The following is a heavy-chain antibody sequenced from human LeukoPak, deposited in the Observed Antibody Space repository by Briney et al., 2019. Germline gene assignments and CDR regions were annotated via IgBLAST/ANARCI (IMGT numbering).Heavy chain of an antibody. CDR1: GFTVSSSH. D-gene: IGHD6-19*01. CDR2: IYSGGTT. J-gene: IGHJ4*02. CDR3: ARDRGTAMAATNDY. V-gene: IGHV3-66*01. Sequence: GGSLRLSCVASGFTVSSSHMSWVRQAPGKGLEWVSIIYSGGTTYYADSVKGRFTISRDISRNTLYLQMNSLSDEDTAMYYCARDRGTAMAATNDYWGQGTLVTISS.